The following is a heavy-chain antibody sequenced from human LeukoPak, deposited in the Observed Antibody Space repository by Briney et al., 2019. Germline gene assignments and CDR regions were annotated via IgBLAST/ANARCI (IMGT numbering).Heavy chain of an antibody. CDR1: GFIFCDYS. Sequence: GGSLRLSCVASGFIFCDYSMNWVRQAPGKGLEWISHVCIDSGNTMYADSVKGRFTISGDKAKNSLYLQMNSLRVEDTAVYYCARDTKYAFDNWGQGTLVTVSS. D-gene: IGHD2-2*01. V-gene: IGHV3-48*01. CDR2: VCIDSGNT. CDR3: ARDTKYAFDN. J-gene: IGHJ4*02.